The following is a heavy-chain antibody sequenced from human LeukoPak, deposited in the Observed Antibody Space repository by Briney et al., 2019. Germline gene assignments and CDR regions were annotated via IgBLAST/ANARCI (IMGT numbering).Heavy chain of an antibody. CDR3: ARDRTVIPAAMSGISY. Sequence: GASVTVSCTASGYTFTSYYMHWVRQAPGQGLEWMGIINPSGGSTSYARKFQGRVTMTRDTSTSTVYMELSSLRSEDTAVYYCARDRTVIPAAMSGISYWGQGTLVTVSS. V-gene: IGHV1-46*01. D-gene: IGHD2-2*01. CDR2: INPSGGST. CDR1: GYTFTSYY. J-gene: IGHJ4*02.